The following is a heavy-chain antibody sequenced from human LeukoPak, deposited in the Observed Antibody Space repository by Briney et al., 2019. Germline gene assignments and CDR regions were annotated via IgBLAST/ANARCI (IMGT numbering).Heavy chain of an antibody. CDR1: GYSFTSYW. J-gene: IGHJ6*03. CDR2: IYPGDSDT. Sequence: HGESLKISCKGSGYSFTSYWIGWVRQMPGKGLEWMGIIYPGDSDTRYSPSFQGQVTISADKSISTAYLQWSSLKASDTAMYYCARLWDSSSSRDYYCYMDVWGKGTTVTVSS. V-gene: IGHV5-51*01. D-gene: IGHD6-6*01. CDR3: ARLWDSSSSRDYYCYMDV.